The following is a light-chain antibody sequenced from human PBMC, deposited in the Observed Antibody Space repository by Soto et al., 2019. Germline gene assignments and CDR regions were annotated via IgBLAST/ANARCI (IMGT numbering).Light chain of an antibody. V-gene: IGKV3-15*01. CDR3: QQYNNWWT. CDR2: GAS. Sequence: EIVMQQSPATLSVFRGERATLSCRARPSVSTSLAWYPQKPGQAPRLLISGASTRATGVPARFSGSGSETEFTLTTSSLQSEDLAVYYCQQYNNWWTCGQGTNVEIK. J-gene: IGKJ1*01. CDR1: PSVSTS.